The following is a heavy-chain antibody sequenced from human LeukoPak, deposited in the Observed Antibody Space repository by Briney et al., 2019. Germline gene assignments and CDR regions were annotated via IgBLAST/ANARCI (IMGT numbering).Heavy chain of an antibody. J-gene: IGHJ4*02. V-gene: IGHV3-21*01. CDR2: LISSSGYI. CDR3: ARDSRAYCGGDCYSAFDY. Sequence: GGAPRISLAAPGFTFSSYSMKLVRQAPGKGLGGVSSLISSSGYIYYADSVKGRFTISRDNSKNTLYLQMNSLRAEDTAVYYCARDSRAYCGGDCYSAFDYWGQGTLVTVSS. CDR1: GFTFSSYS. D-gene: IGHD2-21*02.